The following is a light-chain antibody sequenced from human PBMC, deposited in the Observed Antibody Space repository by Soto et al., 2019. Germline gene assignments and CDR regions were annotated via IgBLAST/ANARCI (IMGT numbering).Light chain of an antibody. Sequence: DIQMTQSPSTLSASVGDRVTITCRASQSISSWLAWYQQKPGKAPKLLISKASNLESGVPSRFSGSGSGTEFTLTISSLQPDDFATYYCQQYDSYSTFCQGTKLEIK. CDR1: QSISSW. CDR3: QQYDSYST. V-gene: IGKV1-5*03. J-gene: IGKJ2*01. CDR2: KAS.